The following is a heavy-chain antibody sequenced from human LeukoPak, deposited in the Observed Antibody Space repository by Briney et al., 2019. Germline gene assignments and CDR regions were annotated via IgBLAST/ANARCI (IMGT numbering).Heavy chain of an antibody. V-gene: IGHV3-23*01. CDR2: IIGSGGST. Sequence: GSLRLSCAASGFTFSSYAMSWFRQAPGKGLEWFSSIIGSGGSTYYADSVKGRLTISRDNSKNTLYLQMNSLIAEDTAVYYCAKDLEYGSGWTVTFDYWGQGTLVTVSS. J-gene: IGHJ4*02. D-gene: IGHD6-19*01. CDR1: GFTFSSYA. CDR3: AKDLEYGSGWTVTFDY.